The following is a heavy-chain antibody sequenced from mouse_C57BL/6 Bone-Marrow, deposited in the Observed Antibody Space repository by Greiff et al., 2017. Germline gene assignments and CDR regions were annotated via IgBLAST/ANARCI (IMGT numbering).Heavy chain of an antibody. CDR3: AREYDGYYYAMDY. CDR2: LSGGGGNT. Sequence: EVQLQESGGGLVKPGGSLKLSCAASGFTFSSYTMSWVRQTPEKRLEWVATLSGGGGNTYYPDSVQGRFTISRDNAKNTLYLQMSSLRSEYTALYYCAREYDGYYYAMDYWGQGTSVTVSS. J-gene: IGHJ4*01. V-gene: IGHV5-9*01. CDR1: GFTFSSYT. D-gene: IGHD2-3*01.